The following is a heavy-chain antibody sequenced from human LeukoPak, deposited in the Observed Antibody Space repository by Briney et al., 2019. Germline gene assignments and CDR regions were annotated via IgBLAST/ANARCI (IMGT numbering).Heavy chain of an antibody. CDR1: GFTFSSYE. V-gene: IGHV3-48*03. CDR2: ISSDGTTI. CDR3: ARYSSPDGNCFDP. J-gene: IGHJ5*02. D-gene: IGHD4-11*01. Sequence: GGSLRLSCAASGFTFSSYEMNWVRQAPGKGLEWVSYISSDGTTIYYAGSVKGRFTISRDNARNSLYLQMNSLRAEDTAVYYCARYSSPDGNCFDPWGQGTLVTVSS.